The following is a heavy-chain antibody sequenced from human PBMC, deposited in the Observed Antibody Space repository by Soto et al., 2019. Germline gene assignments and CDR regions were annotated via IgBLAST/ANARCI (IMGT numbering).Heavy chain of an antibody. CDR2: IIPIFGTA. D-gene: IGHD2-15*01. CDR3: ARDGYCSGGSCHSKMGTFDY. J-gene: IGHJ4*02. CDR1: GGTFSSYA. V-gene: IGHV1-69*13. Sequence: SVKVSCKASGGTFSSYAISWVRQAPGQGLEWMGGIIPIFGTANYAQKFQGRVTITADESTSTAYMELSSLRSEDTAVYYCARDGYCSGGSCHSKMGTFDYWGQGTLVTGSS.